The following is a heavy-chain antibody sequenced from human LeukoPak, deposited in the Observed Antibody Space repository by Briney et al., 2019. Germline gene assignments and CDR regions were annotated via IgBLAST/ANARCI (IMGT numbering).Heavy chain of an antibody. V-gene: IGHV1-69*04. CDR2: IIPLTGVV. Sequence: SVTVSCKTSADIFSSYAINWVRQAPGQGLEWMGRIIPLTGVVNYGQKLQTRVTISADKSTSTAYMEVSSLRFEDTAVYFCARERRCSAGSCYAADLDSWGQGTLVTVSS. CDR1: ADIFSSYA. J-gene: IGHJ4*02. D-gene: IGHD2-15*01. CDR3: ARERRCSAGSCYAADLDS.